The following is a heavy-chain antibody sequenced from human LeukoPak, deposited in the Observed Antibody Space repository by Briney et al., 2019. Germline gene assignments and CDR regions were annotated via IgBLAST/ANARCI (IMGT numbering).Heavy chain of an antibody. D-gene: IGHD2-2*02. J-gene: IGHJ4*02. CDR1: GFSFSGYA. Sequence: GGSLRLSCASSGFSFSGYAMIWVRQAPGKGLELVSTISGSGASTFYADSVRGRFITSEDIPSNTVYLQMNSLRAEDTAVYYCAKGSRGYTNYYFDYWGQGTLVTVSS. CDR2: ISGSGAST. CDR3: AKGSRGYTNYYFDY. V-gene: IGHV3-23*01.